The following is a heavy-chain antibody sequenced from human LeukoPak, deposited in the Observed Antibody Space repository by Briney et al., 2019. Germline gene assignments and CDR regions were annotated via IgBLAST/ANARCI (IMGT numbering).Heavy chain of an antibody. CDR2: IIPILGIA. V-gene: IGHV1-69*04. D-gene: IGHD5-24*01. CDR1: GGTFSSYA. J-gene: IGHJ4*02. CDR3: ARVLDDYGDY. Sequence: SVKVSCKASGGTFSSYAISWVRQAPGQGFEWMGRIIPILGIANYAQKFQGRVTITADKSTSTAYMELSSLRSEDTAVYYCARVLDDYGDYWGQGTLVTVSS.